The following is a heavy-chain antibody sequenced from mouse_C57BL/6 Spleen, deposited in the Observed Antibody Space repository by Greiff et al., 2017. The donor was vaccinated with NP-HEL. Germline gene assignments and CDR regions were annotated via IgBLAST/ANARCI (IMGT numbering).Heavy chain of an antibody. V-gene: IGHV3-6*01. Sequence: EVQLQESGPGLVKPSQSLSLTCSVTGYSITSGYYWNWIRQFPGNKLEWMGYISYDGSNNYNPSLKNRISITRDTSKNQFFLKLNSVTTEDTATYYCARDRDDGYLYYAMDYWGQGTSVTVSS. D-gene: IGHD2-3*01. CDR1: GYSITSGYY. CDR2: ISYDGSN. CDR3: ARDRDDGYLYYAMDY. J-gene: IGHJ4*01.